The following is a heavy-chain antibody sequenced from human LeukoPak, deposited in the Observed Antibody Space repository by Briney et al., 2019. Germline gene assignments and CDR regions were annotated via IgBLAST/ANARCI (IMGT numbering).Heavy chain of an antibody. V-gene: IGHV3-64D*06. Sequence: GGPLRLSCSTSGFTFSSYAMHWVRQAPGKGLEYVSAISTNGGSTYYADSVKGRFTISRDNSKNTLYLQMSSLRAEDTAVYYCVPLGYCSGTSCPHYWGQGALVAVSS. CDR2: ISTNGGST. J-gene: IGHJ4*02. CDR3: VPLGYCSGTSCPHY. D-gene: IGHD2-15*01. CDR1: GFTFSSYA.